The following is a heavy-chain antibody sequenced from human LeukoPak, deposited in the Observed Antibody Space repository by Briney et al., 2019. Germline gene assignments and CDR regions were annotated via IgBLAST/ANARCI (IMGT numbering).Heavy chain of an antibody. Sequence: PSETLSLTCAVSGGSISSSNWWSWVRQPPGKGLEWIGEIYHSGSTNYNPSLKSRVTISVDTSKNQFSLKLSSVTAADTAVYYCARGGPEGYFDWSFLGSAFDIWGQGTMVTVSS. V-gene: IGHV4-4*02. CDR3: ARGGPEGYFDWSFLGSAFDI. D-gene: IGHD3-9*01. CDR1: GGSISSSNW. J-gene: IGHJ3*02. CDR2: IYHSGST.